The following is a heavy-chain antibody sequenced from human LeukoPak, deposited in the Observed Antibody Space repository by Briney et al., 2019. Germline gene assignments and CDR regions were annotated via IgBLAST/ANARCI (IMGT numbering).Heavy chain of an antibody. J-gene: IGHJ4*02. D-gene: IGHD3-3*01. V-gene: IGHV4-34*01. CDR1: GGSFSGYY. CDR2: INHSGST. CDR3: ARGGQYWGYDFWSGYLDY. Sequence: SETLSLTCAVYGGSFSGYYWSWIRQPPGKGLEWIGEINHSGSTNYNPSLKSRVTISVDTSKNQFSLKLSSVTAADTAVYYCARGGQYWGYDFWSGYLDYWGQGTLVTVSS.